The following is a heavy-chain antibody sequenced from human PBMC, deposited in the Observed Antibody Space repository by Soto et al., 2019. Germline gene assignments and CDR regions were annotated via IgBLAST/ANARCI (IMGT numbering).Heavy chain of an antibody. CDR3: ARAESNGVDYGDYGLDY. D-gene: IGHD4-17*01. V-gene: IGHV2-26*01. J-gene: IGHJ4*02. CDR1: GFSLSNARMG. Sequence: QVTLKESGPVLVKPTETLTLTCTVSGFSLSNARMGVSWIRQPPGKALAWLAHIFSNDEKSYRTSLKSRLTISKDTSKSQVVLTMTNMDPVDTATYYCARAESNGVDYGDYGLDYWGQGTLVTVSS. CDR2: IFSNDEK.